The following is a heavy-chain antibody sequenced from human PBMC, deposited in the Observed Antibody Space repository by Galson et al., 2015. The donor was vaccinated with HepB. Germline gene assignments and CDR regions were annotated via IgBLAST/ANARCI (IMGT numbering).Heavy chain of an antibody. CDR2: TYYRSKWEN. CDR1: GDSVPSNSAS. D-gene: IGHD6-25*01. CDR3: ARERLPKTQRLRVNYGMDV. V-gene: IGHV6-1*01. J-gene: IGHJ6*02. Sequence: CAISGDSVPSNSASWNWIRQSPSRGLEWLGRTYYRSKWENDYAVSMKSRITINADISKNQFSLQLNSVTPEDTAVYYCARERLPKTQRLRVNYGMDVWGQGTTVTVSS.